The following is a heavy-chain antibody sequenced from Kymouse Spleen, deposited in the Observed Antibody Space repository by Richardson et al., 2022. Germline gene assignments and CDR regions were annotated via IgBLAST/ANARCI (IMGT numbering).Heavy chain of an antibody. CDR1: GGSFSGYY. V-gene: IGHV4-34*01. Sequence: QVQLQQWGAGLLKPSETLSLTCAVYGGSFSGYYWSWIRQPPGKGLEWIGEINHSGSTNYNPSLKSRVTISVDTSKNQFSLKLSSVTAADTAVYYCARNYYDSSGYYYDWFDPWGQGTLVTVSS. CDR3: ARNYYDSSGYYYDWFDP. CDR2: INHSGST. D-gene: IGHD3-22*01. J-gene: IGHJ5*02.